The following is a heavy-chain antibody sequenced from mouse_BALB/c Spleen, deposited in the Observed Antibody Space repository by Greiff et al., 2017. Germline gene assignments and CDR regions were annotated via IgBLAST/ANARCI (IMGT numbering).Heavy chain of an antibody. CDR3: ARGWSNYFDY. CDR2: IFPGSGNT. J-gene: IGHJ2*01. CDR1: GYSFTSYY. V-gene: IGHV1-66*01. D-gene: IGHD2-3*01. Sequence: VKLMESGPELVKPGASVKISCKSSGYSFTSYYIHWVKQRPGQGLEWIGCIFPGSGNTKYNEKFKGKATLTADTSSSTAYMQLSSLTSEDSAVYFCARGWSNYFDYWGQGTTLTVSS.